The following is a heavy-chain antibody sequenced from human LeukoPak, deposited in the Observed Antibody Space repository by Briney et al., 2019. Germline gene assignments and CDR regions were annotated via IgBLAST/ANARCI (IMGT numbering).Heavy chain of an antibody. J-gene: IGHJ4*02. V-gene: IGHV3-23*01. D-gene: IGHD5-18*01. CDR3: AKDGYEGGGYYFDY. CDR1: GFTFSSYA. CDR2: ISGSGGST. Sequence: GGSLRLSCAASGFTFSSYAMSWVRQAPGKGLEWVSAISGSGGSTYYADSVKGRFTISRDNSKNTLYLQMNTLRAEDTAVYYCAKDGYEGGGYYFDYWGQGTLVTVSS.